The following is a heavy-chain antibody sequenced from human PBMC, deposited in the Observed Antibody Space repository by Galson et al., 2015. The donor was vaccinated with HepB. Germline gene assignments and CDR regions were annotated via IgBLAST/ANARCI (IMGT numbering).Heavy chain of an antibody. V-gene: IGHV1-8*01. CDR1: GYTFTSYD. CDR3: ARVRRNGGYYYMDV. J-gene: IGHJ6*03. Sequence: SVKVSCKASGYTFTSYDINWVRQATGQGLEWMGWMNPNSGNTGYAQKFQGRVTMTRNTSISTAYMELSSLRSEDTAVYYCARVRRNGGYYYMDVWGKGTTVTVSS. D-gene: IGHD3-10*01. CDR2: MNPNSGNT.